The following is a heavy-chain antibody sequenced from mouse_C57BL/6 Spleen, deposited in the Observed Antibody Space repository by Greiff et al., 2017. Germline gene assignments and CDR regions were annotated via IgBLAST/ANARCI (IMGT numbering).Heavy chain of an antibody. Sequence: QVQLQQPGAELVKPGASVKLSCKASGYTFTSYWMHWVKQRPGQGLEWIGMIHPNSGSNNYNEKFKSKATLPVDKSSSTAYMQLSSLTSEDSAVYCCARYDGYYGNAMDYWGQGTSVTVSS. J-gene: IGHJ4*01. CDR1: GYTFTSYW. V-gene: IGHV1-64*01. D-gene: IGHD2-3*01. CDR3: ARYDGYYGNAMDY. CDR2: IHPNSGSN.